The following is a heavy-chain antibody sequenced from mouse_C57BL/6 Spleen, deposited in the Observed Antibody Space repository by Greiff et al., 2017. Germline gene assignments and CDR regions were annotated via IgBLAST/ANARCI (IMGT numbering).Heavy chain of an antibody. Sequence: EVQLQQSGAELVRPGASVKLSCTASGFNIKDYYMHWVKQRPEQGLEWIGRIDPEDGDTEYAPKFQGKATMTADTSSNTAYLQLSSLTAEDTAVYYCTAGYYGSNCYFYVWGTGTTVTVSS. CDR3: TAGYYGSNCYFYV. J-gene: IGHJ1*03. D-gene: IGHD1-1*01. CDR2: IDPEDGDT. V-gene: IGHV14-1*01. CDR1: GFNIKDYY.